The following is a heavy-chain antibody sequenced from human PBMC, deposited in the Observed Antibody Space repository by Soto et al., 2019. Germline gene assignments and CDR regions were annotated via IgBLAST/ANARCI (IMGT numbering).Heavy chain of an antibody. V-gene: IGHV3-33*01. J-gene: IGHJ5*02. CDR1: GFTFSSYG. CDR2: IWYDGSNK. Sequence: PGRSLRLSCAASGFTFSSYGMHWVRQAPGKGLEWVAVIWYDGSNKYYADSVKGRFTISRDNSKKTLYLQMNSLRAEDTAVYYCARSLGGSSYNWFDPWGQGTLVTVSS. D-gene: IGHD1-26*01. CDR3: ARSLGGSSYNWFDP.